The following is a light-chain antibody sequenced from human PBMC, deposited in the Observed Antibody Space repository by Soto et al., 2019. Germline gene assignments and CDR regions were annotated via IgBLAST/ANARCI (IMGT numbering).Light chain of an antibody. CDR3: QQRSNWPLT. Sequence: EIVLTQSPVTLSLFPGERATLSCRASLSVNTYLAWYQQKPGQAPRLLIYDASNRATGIPARFSGSGSGTDFTLTISSLEPEDFAVYYCQQRSNWPLTFGGGTKVDNK. CDR1: LSVNTY. V-gene: IGKV3-11*01. J-gene: IGKJ4*01. CDR2: DAS.